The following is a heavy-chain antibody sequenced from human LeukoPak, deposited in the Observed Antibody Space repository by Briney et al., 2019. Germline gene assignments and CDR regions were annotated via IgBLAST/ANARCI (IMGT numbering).Heavy chain of an antibody. CDR2: IWSDGTNE. V-gene: IGHV3-33*03. D-gene: IGHD4-11*01. J-gene: IGHJ4*02. Sequence: GGSLRLSCAASGFTVSSDYMSWVRQAPGKGLEWVAVIWSDGTNEYYADSVKGRFSISRDNSKNTVSLQMNSLRAEDTAVYFCAKDAQRGFDYSNSLQYWGQGTRVTVSS. CDR3: AKDAQRGFDYSNSLQY. CDR1: GFTVSSDY.